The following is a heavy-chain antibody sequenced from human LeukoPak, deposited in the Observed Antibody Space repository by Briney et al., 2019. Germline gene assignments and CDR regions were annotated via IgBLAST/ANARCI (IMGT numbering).Heavy chain of an antibody. Sequence: PSETQSLTCTLSVRSISMSYGGCARQPPGKGLEWIGYIYTSGSTNYHPSLTRRVTLSVDTSKNQFSLKLSSAPTADTAVYYCASQDGYNYFDYWGQGTLVTVSS. CDR2: IYTSGST. CDR3: ASQDGYNYFDY. CDR1: VRSISMSY. J-gene: IGHJ4*02. D-gene: IGHD5-24*01. V-gene: IGHV4-4*09.